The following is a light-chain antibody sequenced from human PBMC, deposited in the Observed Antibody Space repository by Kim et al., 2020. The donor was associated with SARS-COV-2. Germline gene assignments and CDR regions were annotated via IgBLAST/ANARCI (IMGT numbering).Light chain of an antibody. CDR3: QVWDSSSDHWV. CDR2: YDS. CDR1: NIGSKN. Sequence: APGTTARITGGGNNIGSKNVHWYQQKPGQAPVLVIYYDSDRPSGIPERFSGSNSGNTATLTISRVEAGDEADYYCQVWDSSSDHWVFGGGTQLTVL. J-gene: IGLJ3*02. V-gene: IGLV3-21*04.